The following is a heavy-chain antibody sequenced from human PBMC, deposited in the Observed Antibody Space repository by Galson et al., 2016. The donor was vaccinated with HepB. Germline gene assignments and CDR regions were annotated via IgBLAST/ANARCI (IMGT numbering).Heavy chain of an antibody. J-gene: IGHJ6*03. D-gene: IGHD6-19*01. CDR2: ISANNGNT. CDR3: AIEAVAGIFAGYKYHYYMDV. CDR1: GYRFTSYG. Sequence: QSGAEVKKSGASVKVSCEASGYRFTSYGISWVRQAPGQGLEWIGWISANNGNTKYAQKFQGRVIMTTDTTMRRAYLELRSLKSDDTAVYYCAIEAVAGIFAGYKYHYYMDVWGEGTTFTVSS. V-gene: IGHV1-18*04.